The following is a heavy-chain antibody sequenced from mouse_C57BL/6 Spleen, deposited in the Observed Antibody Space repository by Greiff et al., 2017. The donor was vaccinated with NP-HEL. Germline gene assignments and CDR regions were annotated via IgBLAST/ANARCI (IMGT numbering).Heavy chain of an antibody. CDR1: GFTFSDYG. CDR2: ISRGSSTI. J-gene: IGHJ1*03. Sequence: EVQRVESGGGLVKPGGSLKLSCAASGFTFSDYGMYWVRQAPEKGLEWVAYISRGSSTIYYADTVKGRFTISRDNAKNTLFLQLTSLRAEDTAMYYCARRTYWYFDVWGTGTTVTVSS. V-gene: IGHV5-17*01. CDR3: ARRTYWYFDV.